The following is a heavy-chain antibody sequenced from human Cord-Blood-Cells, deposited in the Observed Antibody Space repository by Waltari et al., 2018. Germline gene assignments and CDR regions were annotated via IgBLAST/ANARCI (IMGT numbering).Heavy chain of an antibody. CDR2: INQSGST. CDR1: GGSFSGYY. Sequence: QVQLQQWGAGLLKPSETLSLTCAVYGGSFSGYYWSWIRQPPGKGLEWIGEINQSGSTNYNPSLKSRVTISVDTSKNQFSLKLSSVTAADTAVYYCARGGGWYWFDPWGQGTLVTVSS. V-gene: IGHV4-34*01. J-gene: IGHJ5*02. CDR3: ARGGGWYWFDP. D-gene: IGHD6-19*01.